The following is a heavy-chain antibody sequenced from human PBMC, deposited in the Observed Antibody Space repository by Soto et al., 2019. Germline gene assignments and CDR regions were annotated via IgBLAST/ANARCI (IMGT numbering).Heavy chain of an antibody. CDR2: IIPIFDIA. CDR3: ARGADGGGSESAFEI. V-gene: IGHV1-69*02. D-gene: IGHD2-21*01. Sequence: VQLVQSGAEVKKPGSSVKVSCQVSGGTFSTYSITWVRQAPGQGLEWMGRIIPIFDIADYAQKFQGRVTITADRSTNIAYMELSSLRSEDTAVYYWARGADGGGSESAFEIWGQGTLVTVSS. CDR1: GGTFSTYS. J-gene: IGHJ3*02.